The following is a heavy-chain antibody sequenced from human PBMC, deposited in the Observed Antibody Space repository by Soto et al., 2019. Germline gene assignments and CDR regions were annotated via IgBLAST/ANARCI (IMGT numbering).Heavy chain of an antibody. D-gene: IGHD5-12*01. V-gene: IGHV1-18*01. Sequence: GASVKVSCKASGYTFTSYGISWVRQAPGQGLEWMGWISAYNGNANYAQKLQGRVTMTTDTSTSTAYMELRSLRSDDTAVYYCARDLRNIVATVYFDYWGRGTLVTVSS. CDR2: ISAYNGNA. J-gene: IGHJ4*02. CDR1: GYTFTSYG. CDR3: ARDLRNIVATVYFDY.